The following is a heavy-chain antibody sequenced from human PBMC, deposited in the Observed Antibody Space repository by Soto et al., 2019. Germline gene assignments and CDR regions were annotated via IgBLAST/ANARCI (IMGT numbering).Heavy chain of an antibody. CDR1: GFTFSSYS. J-gene: IGHJ4*02. CDR2: ISSSSSTI. V-gene: IGHV3-48*02. Sequence: GGSLRLSCAASGFTFSSYSMNWVRQAPGKGLEWVSYISSSSSTIYYADSVKGRFTISRDNAKNSLYLQMNSLRDEDTAVYYCARGEPLRFLEWHNYFDYWGQGTLVTVSS. D-gene: IGHD3-3*01. CDR3: ARGEPLRFLEWHNYFDY.